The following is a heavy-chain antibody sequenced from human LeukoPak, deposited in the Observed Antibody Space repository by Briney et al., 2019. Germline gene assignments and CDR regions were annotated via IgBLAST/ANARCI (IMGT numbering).Heavy chain of an antibody. CDR1: GGSISSYY. Sequence: SETQSLTCTVSGGSISSYYWSWIRQPAGKGLEWIGRIYTSGSTNYNPSLKSRVTMSVDTSKNQFTLKLSSVTAAATAVYYCARDQYYYDSSGCSPFDYWGQGTLVTVSS. CDR3: ARDQYYYDSSGCSPFDY. D-gene: IGHD3-22*01. V-gene: IGHV4-4*07. J-gene: IGHJ4*02. CDR2: IYTSGST.